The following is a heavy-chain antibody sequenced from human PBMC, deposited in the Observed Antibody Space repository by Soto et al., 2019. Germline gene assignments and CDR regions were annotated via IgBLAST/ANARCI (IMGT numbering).Heavy chain of an antibody. D-gene: IGHD5-18*01. CDR1: GFCFSSFS. CDR2: ISDDGGSI. J-gene: IGHJ4*01. V-gene: IGHV3-48*03. CDR3: ERQNFVQAWLPHFDH. Sequence: PGGSLRLTCGASGFCFSSFSMNWVRQSPGRGLEWVSYISDDGGSIYYAHPLKCTFPIYRDNDKNSLPLPMNCLRGEHTAVYYCERQNFVQAWLPHFDHWGLGTLVTGSS.